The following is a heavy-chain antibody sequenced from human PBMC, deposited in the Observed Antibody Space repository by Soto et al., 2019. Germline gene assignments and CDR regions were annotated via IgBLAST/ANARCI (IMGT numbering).Heavy chain of an antibody. CDR1: GFSFTNFA. V-gene: IGHV3-23*01. Sequence: GGSLRLSCAASGFSFTNFAMSWVRQAPGKGLEWVAGIGASGDITWYADSVKGRFTISRDNSKNTLYLQMNSLRAEDTAVYYCAKAPTNWNYGYYFDFWGQGTLVTVSS. J-gene: IGHJ4*02. CDR3: AKAPTNWNYGYYFDF. CDR2: IGASGDIT. D-gene: IGHD1-7*01.